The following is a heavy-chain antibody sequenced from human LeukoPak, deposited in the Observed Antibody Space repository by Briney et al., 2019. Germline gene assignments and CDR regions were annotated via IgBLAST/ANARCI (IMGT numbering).Heavy chain of an antibody. V-gene: IGHV1-46*01. Sequence: ASVKVSCKTSGYTFTIYYLHWVRQAPGQGLEWMGIINPTGGTTIYAQKFQGRVTLTRDMSMSTVYMELSSLTYEDTAVYFCAREGGSKTLDYWGQGTLVTASS. J-gene: IGHJ4*02. CDR2: INPTGGTT. CDR1: GYTFTIYY. CDR3: AREGGSKTLDY. D-gene: IGHD6-13*01.